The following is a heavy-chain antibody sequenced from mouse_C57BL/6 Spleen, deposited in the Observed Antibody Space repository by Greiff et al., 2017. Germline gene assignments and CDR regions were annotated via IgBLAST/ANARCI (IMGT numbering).Heavy chain of an antibody. D-gene: IGHD1-1*01. CDR1: GFTFSDYG. V-gene: IGHV5-17*01. Sequence: DVMLVESGGGLVKPGGSLKFSCAASGFTFSDYGMHWVRQAPEKGLEWVAYISSGGSAINYADTVQGRFTISRDNAKNTLFLQMTSLRSEDTAMTYCEWGSSYRYFDVWGTGTTVTVSS. J-gene: IGHJ1*03. CDR3: EWGSSYRYFDV. CDR2: ISSGGSAI.